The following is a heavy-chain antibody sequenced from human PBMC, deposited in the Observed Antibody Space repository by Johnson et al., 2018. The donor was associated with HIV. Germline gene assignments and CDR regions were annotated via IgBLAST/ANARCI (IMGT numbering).Heavy chain of an antibody. CDR1: GFIFSSYW. J-gene: IGHJ3*02. CDR2: IKQDGSAK. V-gene: IGHV3-7*01. CDR3: AREGIPWFGELFVGLGI. D-gene: IGHD3-10*01. Sequence: EVQLVESGGGLVQPGGSLRLSCAASGFIFSSYWMSWGRQAPGKGLEWVANIKQDGSAKYYVASVKGRFNISRDNAKNSLYLQMNSLRAEDTAVYFCAREGIPWFGELFVGLGIWGQGTMVTVSS.